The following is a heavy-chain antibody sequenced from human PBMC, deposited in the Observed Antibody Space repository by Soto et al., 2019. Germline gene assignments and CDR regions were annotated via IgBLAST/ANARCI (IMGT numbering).Heavy chain of an antibody. CDR1: GFTFSSYG. V-gene: IGHV3-30*18. CDR3: AKEEYSSSWGYHYYYGMDV. CDR2: ISYDGSNK. J-gene: IGHJ6*01. D-gene: IGHD6-13*01. Sequence: GGSLRLSCAASGFTFSSYGMHWVRQAPGKGLEWVAVISYDGSNKYYADSVKGRFTISRDNSKNTLYLQMNSLRAEDTAVYYCAKEEYSSSWGYHYYYGMDVWGQGTTVSVSS.